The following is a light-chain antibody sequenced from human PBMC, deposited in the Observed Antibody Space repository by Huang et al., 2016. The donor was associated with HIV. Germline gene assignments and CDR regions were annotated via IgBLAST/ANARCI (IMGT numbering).Light chain of an antibody. Sequence: HLTQSPPSLSASVGDSVFISCRASQDIGTSLAWYQQRTGRAPKLLISGASTLQTGVPSRFSGDSAGTFFTLLITDLHPEDFATYYCQQLHAYPITFGQGTRLDIK. CDR2: GAS. CDR1: QDIGTS. V-gene: IGKV1-13*02. CDR3: QQLHAYPIT. J-gene: IGKJ5*01.